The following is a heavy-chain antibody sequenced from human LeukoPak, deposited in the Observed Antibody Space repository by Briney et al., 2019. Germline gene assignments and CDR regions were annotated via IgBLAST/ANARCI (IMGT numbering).Heavy chain of an antibody. J-gene: IGHJ4*02. Sequence: GGFLSLSCAASGLTFTNAWMSWVRRAPEKGLEWVGRIKSTTDGGTTDYAAPVKGSFTISRDDSKNTLYLQMNSLKTEDTAVYYCLGSLGYGSFWSGYQEVDYWGQGTLVTVSS. CDR2: IKSTTDGGTT. D-gene: IGHD3-3*01. CDR3: LGSLGYGSFWSGYQEVDY. V-gene: IGHV3-15*01. CDR1: GLTFTNAW.